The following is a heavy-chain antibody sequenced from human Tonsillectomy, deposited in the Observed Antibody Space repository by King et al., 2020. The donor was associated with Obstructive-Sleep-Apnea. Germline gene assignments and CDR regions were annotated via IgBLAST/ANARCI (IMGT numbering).Heavy chain of an antibody. CDR2: IRRKGYGGTP. CDR3: TRDLGYYDTSGYLGFY. D-gene: IGHD3-22*01. Sequence: VQLVESGGGLVQPGRSLRLSCTASGFTFGDYAMSWFRQAPGKGLGWVGFIRRKGYGGTPEYAESVKGRLTISRDDSKSIAYLQMTSLKTEDTAVYYCTRDLGYYDTSGYLGFYWGQGTLVTVSS. J-gene: IGHJ4*02. CDR1: GFTFGDYA. V-gene: IGHV3-49*03.